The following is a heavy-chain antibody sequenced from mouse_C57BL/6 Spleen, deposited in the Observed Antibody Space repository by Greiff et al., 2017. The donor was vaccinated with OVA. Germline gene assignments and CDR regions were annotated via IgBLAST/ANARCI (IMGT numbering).Heavy chain of an antibody. Sequence: VKLQESGPGLVQPSQSLSITCTVSGFSLTSYGVHWVRQSPGKGLEWLGVIWSGGSTDYNAAFISRLCISKNNSDSQMFFKMNSLKADDTARYYCARKGEYWYFDVWGTGTTVTVSS. CDR1: GFSLTSYG. CDR3: ARKGEYWYFDV. V-gene: IGHV2-2*01. CDR2: IWSGGST. J-gene: IGHJ1*03.